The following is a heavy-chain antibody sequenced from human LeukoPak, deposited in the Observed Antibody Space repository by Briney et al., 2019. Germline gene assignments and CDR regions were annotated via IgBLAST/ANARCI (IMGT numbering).Heavy chain of an antibody. Sequence: PGGSLRLSCAASGFTFSSYSMNWLRQARGKGLEGVSYISSSSSTIYYADSVKGRFTISRDNAKNALYLQMNSLRAEDTAVYYCARYGSGSYYTDYWGQGTLVSVSS. CDR2: ISSSSSTI. CDR1: GFTFSSYS. D-gene: IGHD3-10*01. J-gene: IGHJ4*02. V-gene: IGHV3-48*01. CDR3: ARYGSGSYYTDY.